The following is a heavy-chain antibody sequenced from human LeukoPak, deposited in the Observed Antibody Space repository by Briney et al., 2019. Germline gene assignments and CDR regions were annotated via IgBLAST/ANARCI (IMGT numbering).Heavy chain of an antibody. Sequence: GGSLRLSCAASGFTFDDYAMHWVRQAPGKGLEWVSGISWNSGSIGYADSVKGRFTISRDNAKNSLYLQMNSLRAEDTALYYCAKDKGQHRYGSYGMDVWGQGTTVTVSS. J-gene: IGHJ6*02. D-gene: IGHD5-18*01. V-gene: IGHV3-9*01. CDR3: AKDKGQHRYGSYGMDV. CDR1: GFTFDDYA. CDR2: ISWNSGSI.